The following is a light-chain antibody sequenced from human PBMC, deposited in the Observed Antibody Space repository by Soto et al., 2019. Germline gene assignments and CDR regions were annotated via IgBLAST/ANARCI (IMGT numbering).Light chain of an antibody. Sequence: QAVVTQPASVSGSPGQSITISCTGTSSDVGAYNYVSWYQQHPGKAPKLIIYDVFVRPSGVSDSFSGSKSGSTASLTISGLQAEDEADYYCGSYTTSSTLVLGGGTKLTVL. J-gene: IGLJ3*02. CDR1: SSDVGAYNY. V-gene: IGLV2-14*03. CDR3: GSYTTSSTLV. CDR2: DVF.